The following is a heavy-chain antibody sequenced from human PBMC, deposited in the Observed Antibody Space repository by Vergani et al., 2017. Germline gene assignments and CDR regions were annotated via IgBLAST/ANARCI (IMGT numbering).Heavy chain of an antibody. CDR3: ASGKYYSDSTAHFRGRYFDV. Sequence: QMQLQESGPGLVKASETLSLTCTVSGDSIISRSYYWGWIRQPPGKGLEWIGSIYNSGNGDSSSSLKSRVTISADTSKNQFSLRLTSVTAADTAVYYCASGKYYSDSTAHFRGRYFDVGGRGNL. CDR1: GDSIISRSYY. CDR2: IYNSGNG. J-gene: IGHJ2*01. V-gene: IGHV4-39*01. D-gene: IGHD3-16*01.